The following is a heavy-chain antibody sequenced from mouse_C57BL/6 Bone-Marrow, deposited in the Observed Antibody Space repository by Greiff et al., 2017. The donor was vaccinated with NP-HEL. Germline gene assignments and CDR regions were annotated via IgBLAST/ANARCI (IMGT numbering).Heavy chain of an antibody. J-gene: IGHJ3*01. CDR3: TSWIGASSDYVAWFAY. V-gene: IGHV1-5*01. CDR2: IYPGNSDT. D-gene: IGHD3-2*02. CDR1: GYTFTSYW. Sequence: EVKLQQSGTVLARPGASVKMSCKTSGYTFTSYWMHWVKQRPGQGLEWIGAIYPGNSDTSYNQKFKGKAKLTAVTSASTAYMELSSLTNEDSAVYYCTSWIGASSDYVAWFAYWGQGTLVSVSA.